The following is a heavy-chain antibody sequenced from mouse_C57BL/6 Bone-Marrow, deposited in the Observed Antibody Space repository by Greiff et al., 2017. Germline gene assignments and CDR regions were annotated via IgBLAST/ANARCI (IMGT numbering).Heavy chain of an antibody. CDR3: ATDYGSNYFDY. J-gene: IGHJ2*01. CDR2: ISSGNSTI. CDR1: GFTFSDYG. V-gene: IGHV5-17*01. Sequence: EVQVVESGGGLVKPGGSLKLSCAASGFTFSDYGMHWVRQAPEKGLEWVAYISSGNSTIYYADTVKGRFTISRDNAKNSLFMQMTSLRSEDTAMYYCATDYGSNYFDYWGQGTTLTVSS. D-gene: IGHD1-1*01.